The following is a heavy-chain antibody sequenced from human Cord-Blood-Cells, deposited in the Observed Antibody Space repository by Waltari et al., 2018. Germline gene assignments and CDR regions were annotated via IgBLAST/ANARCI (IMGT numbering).Heavy chain of an antibody. CDR1: GFTFSSYG. D-gene: IGHD7-27*01. V-gene: IGHV3-30*18. Sequence: QVQLVESGGGVVQPGRCLRLSCAASGFTFSSYGLHWVRQAPGKGLEWVAVISYEGSNKYYADSVKGRFTISRDNSKNTLYLQMNSLRAEDTAVYYCAKDGTGDDARFDYWGQGTLVTVSS. CDR3: AKDGTGDDARFDY. J-gene: IGHJ4*02. CDR2: ISYEGSNK.